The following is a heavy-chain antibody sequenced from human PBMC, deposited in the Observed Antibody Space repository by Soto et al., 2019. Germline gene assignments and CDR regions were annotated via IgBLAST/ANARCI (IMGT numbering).Heavy chain of an antibody. J-gene: IGHJ4*02. CDR1: GYTFTSYA. V-gene: IGHV1-3*01. D-gene: IGHD2-2*02. CDR3: AKRATVPAAIAY. CDR2: INAGNGNT. Sequence: ASVKVSCKASGYTFTSYAMHWVRQAPGQRLEWMGWINAGNGNTKYSQKFQGRVTITRDTSASTAYMELSSLRSEDTAVYYCAKRATVPAAIAYWGQGTPVTVSS.